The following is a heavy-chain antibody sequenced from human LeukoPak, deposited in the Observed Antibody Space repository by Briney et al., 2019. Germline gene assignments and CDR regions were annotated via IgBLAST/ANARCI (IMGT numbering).Heavy chain of an antibody. V-gene: IGHV3-15*01. D-gene: IGHD3-10*01. CDR1: GXTFSNAW. Sequence: GGSLRLSCAASGXTFSNAWLNWVRQAPGKGREWVGHIKSKTDGGTTDYAAPVKGRFTISRDDSKNTLFLQMNSLKTEDTAVYYCTLPWGSGSYYDYWGQGTLVTVSS. J-gene: IGHJ4*02. CDR2: IKSKTDGGTT. CDR3: TLPWGSGSYYDY.